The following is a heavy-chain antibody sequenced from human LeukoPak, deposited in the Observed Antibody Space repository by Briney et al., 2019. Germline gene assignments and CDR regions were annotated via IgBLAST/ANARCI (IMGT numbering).Heavy chain of an antibody. CDR3: ARDWRYCSVGSCSYYFDY. D-gene: IGHD2-15*01. Sequence: PSETLSLTCSVSGVSISSHYWSWIRQPAGEGLEWIGRIYTSRSTNYNPSLNSRVTISVDKSKNHLSLNLSSVTAADTAFYYCARDWRYCSVGSCSYYFDYWGQGALVTVSS. CDR1: GVSISSHY. V-gene: IGHV4-4*07. CDR2: IYTSRST. J-gene: IGHJ4*02.